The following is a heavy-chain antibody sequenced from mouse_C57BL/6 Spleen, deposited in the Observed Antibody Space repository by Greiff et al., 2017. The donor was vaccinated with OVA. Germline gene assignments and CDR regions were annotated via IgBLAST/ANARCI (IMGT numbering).Heavy chain of an antibody. D-gene: IGHD2-4*01. V-gene: IGHV1-7*01. Sequence: QVQLQQSGAELMKPGASVKLSCKATGYTFTGYWIEWVKQRPGQGLEWIGYINPSSGYTKYNQKFKDKATLTADKSSSTAYMQLSSLTYEDSAVYYCALIYYDYGGYFDYWGQGTTLTVSS. J-gene: IGHJ2*01. CDR2: INPSSGYT. CDR1: GYTFTGYW. CDR3: ALIYYDYGGYFDY.